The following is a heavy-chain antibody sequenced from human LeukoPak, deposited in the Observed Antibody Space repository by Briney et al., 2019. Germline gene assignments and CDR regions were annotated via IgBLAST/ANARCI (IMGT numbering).Heavy chain of an antibody. D-gene: IGHD2-2*01. Sequence: SETLSLTCTVSGGSISSFYWGWVWQPAGRGLGWIGRIYTGGSTNYNPSLRSRVTISVDTSKNQFSLKLRSVTAADTAVYYCARDTIVVVPAPGVGAFDIWGQGTMVTVSS. CDR1: GGSISSFY. J-gene: IGHJ3*02. CDR3: ARDTIVVVPAPGVGAFDI. CDR2: IYTGGST. V-gene: IGHV4-4*07.